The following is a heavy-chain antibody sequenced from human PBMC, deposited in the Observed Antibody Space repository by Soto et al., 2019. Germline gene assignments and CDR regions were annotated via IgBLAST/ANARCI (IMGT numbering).Heavy chain of an antibody. CDR2: ISNDGDNK. V-gene: IGHV3-30*18. D-gene: IGHD3-10*01. CDR3: AKGEVRGVITYYSDN. CDR1: VFTFRWFG. J-gene: IGHJ4*01. Sequence: QRLSCAASVFTFRWFGMHWVRQAPGKWLEWVAVISNDGDNKSYGDSVKGRFTISRDNSKNTLYLQMNSLRGEDTAVYYCAKGEVRGVITYYSDNGGQGPRVTSPQ.